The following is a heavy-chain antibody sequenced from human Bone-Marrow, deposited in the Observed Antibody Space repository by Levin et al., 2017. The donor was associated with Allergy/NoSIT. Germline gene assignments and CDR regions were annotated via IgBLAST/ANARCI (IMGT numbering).Heavy chain of an antibody. CDR2: IYTSGIT. J-gene: IGHJ4*02. V-gene: IGHV4-61*02. D-gene: IGHD5-12*01. Sequence: SETLSLTCSVSGGSISSSSYYWTWIRQPAGKGLEWIGRIYTSGITNYSPSLKSRVTISIDLSKNQFSLKLSSVTAADTAVYYCARRAYDRVDYWGQGALVTVSS. CDR1: GGSISSSSYY. CDR3: ARRAYDRVDY.